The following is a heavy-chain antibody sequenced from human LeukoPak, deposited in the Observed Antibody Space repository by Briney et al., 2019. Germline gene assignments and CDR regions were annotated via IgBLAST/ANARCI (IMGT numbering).Heavy chain of an antibody. CDR3: ARQIKQWLLESLYYFDS. CDR1: GYSISSGYY. Sequence: SETLSLTCAVSGYSISSGYYCGWIRQPPGKGLEWIGSIYHSGSTYYNPSLKSRVTISVDTSKNQFSLKLSSVTAADTAVYYCARQIKQWLLESLYYFDSWGQGTLVTVSS. J-gene: IGHJ4*02. CDR2: IYHSGST. D-gene: IGHD6-19*01. V-gene: IGHV4-38-2*01.